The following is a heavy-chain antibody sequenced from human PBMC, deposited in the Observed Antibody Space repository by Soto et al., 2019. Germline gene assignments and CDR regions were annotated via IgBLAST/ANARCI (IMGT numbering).Heavy chain of an antibody. CDR1: GGSISSGDYK. D-gene: IGHD4-4*01. CDR3: ARSDNYVPFEY. Sequence: QVQLQESGPGLVKPSQTLSLTCTVSGGSISSGDYKWSWIRQPPGKGLEWIGYIYYSGYSYNNPSLKSRVTMSVDTSKTQFSLKLSSVTAADTAVYYCARSDNYVPFEYWGQGTLVTVSS. V-gene: IGHV4-30-4*01. J-gene: IGHJ4*02. CDR2: IYYSGYS.